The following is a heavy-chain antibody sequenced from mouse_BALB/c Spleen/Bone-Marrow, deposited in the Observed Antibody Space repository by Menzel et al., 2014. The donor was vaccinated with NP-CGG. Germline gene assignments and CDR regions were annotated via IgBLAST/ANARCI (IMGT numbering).Heavy chain of an antibody. CDR1: GFNIKDTY. CDR3: AGMITAY. V-gene: IGHV14-3*02. D-gene: IGHD2-4*01. J-gene: IGHJ3*01. Sequence: EVQLQQSGAELVKPGASVKLSCTASGFNIKDTYMHWVKQRPEQGLEWIGRIDPANGNTKYDPKFQGKATITADTSSSTAYLQLSSLTSEYTAVYYCAGMITAYWGQGTLVTVSA. CDR2: IDPANGNT.